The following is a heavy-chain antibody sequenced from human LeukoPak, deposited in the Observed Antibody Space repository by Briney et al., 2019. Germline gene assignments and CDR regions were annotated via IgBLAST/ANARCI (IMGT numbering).Heavy chain of an antibody. J-gene: IGHJ4*02. CDR1: GYSFTNYW. CDR3: ARGGVVVASSFDF. D-gene: IGHD2-21*01. V-gene: IGHV5-51*01. Sequence: GESLKISCKVSGYSFTNYWTAWVRQMPGKGLEWMGIIYPGDSDTRYSPSLQGQVTISADTSINTAYLQWNSLKASDTAMYYCARGGVVVASSFDFWGQGTLVTVSS. CDR2: IYPGDSDT.